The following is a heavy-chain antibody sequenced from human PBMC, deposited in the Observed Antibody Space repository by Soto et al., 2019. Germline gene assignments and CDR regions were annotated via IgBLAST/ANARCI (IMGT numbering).Heavy chain of an antibody. V-gene: IGHV1-18*01. CDR2: ISAYNGNT. Sequence: QVQLVQSGGEVKKPGASVKVSCKASGYTFTSYGISWVRQAPGQGLEWMGWISAYNGNTNYAQKCQGRVTMTTDTSTSTAYIELRSLRSDDTAVYYCARAKFGMTGAKGGSDYWGQGTLVSVSS. J-gene: IGHJ4*02. CDR1: GYTFTSYG. D-gene: IGHD3-9*01. CDR3: ARAKFGMTGAKGGSDY.